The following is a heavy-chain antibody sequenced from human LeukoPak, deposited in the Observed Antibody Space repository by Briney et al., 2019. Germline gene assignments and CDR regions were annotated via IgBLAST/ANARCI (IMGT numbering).Heavy chain of an antibody. J-gene: IGHJ5*02. CDR2: IYYSGSS. Sequence: SETLSLTRTVSGGSISSYYWRWIRQPPGKGLEWIGYIYYSGSSNYNPSLKSRVTISVDTSKNQFSLKLSSVTAADTAVYYCARHPTGDYVWGSYRSRWFDPWGKGTVVRVSS. CDR3: ARHPTGDYVWGSYRSRWFDP. V-gene: IGHV4-59*08. D-gene: IGHD3-16*02. CDR1: GGSISSYY.